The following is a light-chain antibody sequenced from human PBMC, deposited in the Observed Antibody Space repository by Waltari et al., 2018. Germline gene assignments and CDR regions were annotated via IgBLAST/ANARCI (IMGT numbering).Light chain of an antibody. CDR3: QQLKSYPRT. CDR1: QGIITD. V-gene: IGKV1-9*01. Sequence: DIQLTQSPSFLSASVGDRVTITCRASQGIITDLAWYPQRPVRAPKVQIHGASTLQSGVPSRFSGSGSETEFTLTITSLQPEDFGTYYCQQLKSYPRTFGQGTKLEIK. J-gene: IGKJ2*02. CDR2: GAS.